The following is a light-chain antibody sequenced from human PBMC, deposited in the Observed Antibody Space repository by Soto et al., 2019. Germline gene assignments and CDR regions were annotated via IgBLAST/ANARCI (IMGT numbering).Light chain of an antibody. CDR1: QGISNY. V-gene: IGKV1-17*01. CDR3: LQHNSYPRT. CDR2: AVS. Sequence: DIQMSQSPSSLSASVGYRFTITCGASQGISNYLDWYQQKPGKAPKCLIYAVSSLRSGVPSRYRGSGSGTEFTLTISSLQPEDFEPYYCLQHNSYPRTFGQGTKVDIK. J-gene: IGKJ1*01.